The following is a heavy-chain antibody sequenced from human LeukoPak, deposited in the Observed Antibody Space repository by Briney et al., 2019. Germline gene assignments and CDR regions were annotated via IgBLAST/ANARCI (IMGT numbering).Heavy chain of an antibody. CDR1: GGSISSYY. CDR3: ARGYYDSSGYGYWYFDL. CDR2: IYYSGST. Sequence: SETLSLTCTVSGGSISSYYWSWIRQPPGKGLEWIGYIYYSGSTNYNPSLKSRVTISVDTSKNQFSLKLSSATAADTAVYYCARGYYDSSGYGYWYFDLWGRGTLVTVSS. V-gene: IGHV4-59*01. J-gene: IGHJ2*01. D-gene: IGHD3-22*01.